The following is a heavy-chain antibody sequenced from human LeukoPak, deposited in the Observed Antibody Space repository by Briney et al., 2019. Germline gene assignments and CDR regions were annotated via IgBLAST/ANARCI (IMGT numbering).Heavy chain of an antibody. Sequence: GGSLRLSCVASGFPFSSVGMNWVRQAPGKGLEWVSYISSDPSHTYYADSVRGRFTISRDNAKHSLYLQTDNLRTEDTAMYYCARDPDYYDSRVVDFWGQGTRVTVSS. CDR1: GFPFSSVG. D-gene: IGHD3-22*01. V-gene: IGHV3-21*01. J-gene: IGHJ4*02. CDR2: ISSDPSHT. CDR3: ARDPDYYDSRVVDF.